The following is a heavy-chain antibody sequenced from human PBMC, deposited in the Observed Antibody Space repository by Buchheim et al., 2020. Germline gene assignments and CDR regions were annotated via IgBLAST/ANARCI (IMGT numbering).Heavy chain of an antibody. Sequence: EVQLVESGGGLVQPGGSLRLSCAASGFTFSSYWMSWVRQAPGKGLEWVANIKQDGSEKYYVDSVKGRFTISRDNAKNSLYLQMNSLRAEDTAVYYCAKDYRVEMATMGAIDYWGQGTL. J-gene: IGHJ4*02. CDR1: GFTFSSYW. V-gene: IGHV3-7*04. CDR3: AKDYRVEMATMGAIDY. CDR2: IKQDGSEK. D-gene: IGHD5-24*01.